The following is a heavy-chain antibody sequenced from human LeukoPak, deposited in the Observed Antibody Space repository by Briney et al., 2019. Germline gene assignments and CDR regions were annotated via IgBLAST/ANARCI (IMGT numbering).Heavy chain of an antibody. CDR3: ATARLGVGATTPFDY. J-gene: IGHJ4*02. V-gene: IGHV1-18*01. CDR2: ISAYNGNT. CDR1: GYTFTSYG. Sequence: VASVKVSCKASGYTFTSYGISWVRQAPGQGLEWMGWISAYNGNTNYAQKLQGRVTMTTDTSTDTAYMELSSLRSEDTAVYYCATARLGVGATTPFDYWGQGTLVTVSS. D-gene: IGHD1-26*01.